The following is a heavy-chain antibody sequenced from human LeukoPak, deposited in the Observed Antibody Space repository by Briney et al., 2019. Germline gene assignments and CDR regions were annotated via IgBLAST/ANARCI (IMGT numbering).Heavy chain of an antibody. CDR2: IRQDGSEK. D-gene: IGHD6-19*01. V-gene: IGHV3-7*02. Sequence: PGGSLRLSCAASGFTFSSYWMSWVRQAPGKGLEWVANIRQDGSEKYYVDSVKGRFTISRDNAKNSLYLQMNSLRAEDTAVCYCAKKGASGWYYFDYWGQGTLVTVSS. J-gene: IGHJ4*02. CDR1: GFTFSSYW. CDR3: AKKGASGWYYFDY.